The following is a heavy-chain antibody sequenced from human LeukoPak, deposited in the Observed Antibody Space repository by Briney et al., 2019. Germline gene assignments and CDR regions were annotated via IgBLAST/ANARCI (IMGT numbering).Heavy chain of an antibody. D-gene: IGHD3-3*01. V-gene: IGHV4-34*01. CDR1: GGSFSGYY. Sequence: SETLSLTCAVYGGSFSGYYWSWIRQPPGKGLEWIGEINHSGSTNYNPSLKSRVTISVDTSKNQFSLKLSSVAAADTAVYYCARGRSDFWRGYRRPHWFDPWGQGTLVTVSS. J-gene: IGHJ5*02. CDR3: ARGRSDFWRGYRRPHWFDP. CDR2: INHSGST.